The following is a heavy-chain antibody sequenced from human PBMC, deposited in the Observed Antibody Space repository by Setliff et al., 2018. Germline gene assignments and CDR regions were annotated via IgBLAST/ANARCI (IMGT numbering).Heavy chain of an antibody. J-gene: IGHJ4*02. D-gene: IGHD3-3*01. Sequence: GASVKVSCKASGYTFSSYAISWVRQAPGQGLEWMGGIIPIFGTANYAQKFQGRVTITADESTSTAYMELSSLRSEDTAVYYCASSRDYNFWSGYYSPLDYWGQGTLVTVS. CDR3: ASSRDYNFWSGYYSPLDY. CDR1: GYTFSSYA. V-gene: IGHV1-69*13. CDR2: IIPIFGTA.